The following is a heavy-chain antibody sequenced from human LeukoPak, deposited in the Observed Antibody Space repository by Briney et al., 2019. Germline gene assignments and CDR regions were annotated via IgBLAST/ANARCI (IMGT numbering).Heavy chain of an antibody. J-gene: IGHJ4*02. D-gene: IGHD1-7*01. CDR1: GGSISSYY. CDR3: ARGWNYEGDY. CDR2: IFSTGST. V-gene: IGHV4-4*07. Sequence: PSETLSLTCTVSGGSISSYYLSWIRQPAGKGLEWIGRIFSTGSTNYNPSLKSRVTMSVDTSKNQFSLRLSSVTAADTAVYYCARGWNYEGDYWGQGTLVTVSS.